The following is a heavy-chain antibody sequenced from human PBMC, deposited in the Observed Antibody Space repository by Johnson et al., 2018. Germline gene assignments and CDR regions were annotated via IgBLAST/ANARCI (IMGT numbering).Heavy chain of an antibody. Sequence: EVQLLESGGDLVQPGGSLRLSCAGSGFIFNPYAMSWVRQAPGKGLEWVSGINGDGGTTFYADSVKGRFPISRDSSKNTLYLQRNGVRVEDTAIYYCARAYVEGYKLGGYPRGYFGQRALVTVSS. CDR2: INGDGGTT. V-gene: IGHV3-23*01. CDR3: ARAYVEGYKLGGYPRGY. CDR1: GFIFNPYA. D-gene: IGHD3-10*02. J-gene: IGHJ4*02.